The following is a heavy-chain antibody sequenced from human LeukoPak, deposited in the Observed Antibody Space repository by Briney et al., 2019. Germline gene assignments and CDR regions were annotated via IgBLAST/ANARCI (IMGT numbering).Heavy chain of an antibody. D-gene: IGHD5-12*01. CDR3: ARGCRARRLSGYEPTNWFDP. V-gene: IGHV3-7*03. J-gene: IGHJ5*02. Sequence: GGSLRLSCAASGFTFSSYWMSWVRQAPGKGLEWVANIKQDGSEKYYVDSVKGRFTISRDNAKNSLYLQMNSLRAEDTAVYCCARGCRARRLSGYEPTNWFDPWGQGTLVAVSS. CDR2: IKQDGSEK. CDR1: GFTFSSYW.